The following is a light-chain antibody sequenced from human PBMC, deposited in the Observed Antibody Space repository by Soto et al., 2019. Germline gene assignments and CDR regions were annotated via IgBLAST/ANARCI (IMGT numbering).Light chain of an antibody. V-gene: IGLV2-14*03. Sequence: QSALTQPASVSGSPGQSITISCTGTSSDIGGYNFVSWYQHHPGKAPKLLIHDVSNRPSGVSSRFSGSKSGNTASLTISGLHAEDEADYYCNSYRTVSTYVFGTGTKLTVL. CDR2: DVS. J-gene: IGLJ1*01. CDR1: SSDIGGYNF. CDR3: NSYRTVSTYV.